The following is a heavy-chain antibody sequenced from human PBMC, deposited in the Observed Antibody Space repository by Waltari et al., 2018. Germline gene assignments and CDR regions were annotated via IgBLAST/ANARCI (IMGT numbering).Heavy chain of an antibody. D-gene: IGHD6-13*01. CDR3: AKDLTVIAAAGIAFDI. CDR1: GFTFSSYA. Sequence: EVQLLESGGGLVQPGGSLRLSCAASGFTFSSYAMSWVRQAPGKGLEWVSVIYSGGSTYYADSVKGRFTISRDNSKNTLYLQMNSLRAEDTAVYYCAKDLTVIAAAGIAFDIWGQGTMVTVSS. CDR2: IYSGGST. J-gene: IGHJ3*02. V-gene: IGHV3-23*03.